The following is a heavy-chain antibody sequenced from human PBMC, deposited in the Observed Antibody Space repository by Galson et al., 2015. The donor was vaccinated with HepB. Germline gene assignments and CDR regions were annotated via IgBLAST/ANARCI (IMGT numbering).Heavy chain of an antibody. D-gene: IGHD6-19*01. V-gene: IGHV3-23*01. Sequence: SLRLSCAASGFTFSSYSMNWVRQAPGKGLEWVSAISGSGGSTYYADSVKGRFTISRDNSKNTLYLQMNSLRAEDTAVYYCAKDAEAVAQGTYFDYWGQGTLVTVSS. J-gene: IGHJ4*02. CDR3: AKDAEAVAQGTYFDY. CDR2: ISGSGGST. CDR1: GFTFSSYS.